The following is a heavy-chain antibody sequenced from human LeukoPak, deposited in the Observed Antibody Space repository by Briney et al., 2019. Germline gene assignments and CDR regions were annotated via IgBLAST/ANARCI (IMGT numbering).Heavy chain of an antibody. CDR2: ISAYNGNT. Sequence: GASVKVSCKASGYTFTSYGISWVRQAPGQGLEWMGWISAYNGNTNYAQKLQGRVTMTTDTSTSTAYMELRSLRSDDTAVYYCARLYCSGGSRYYDFDYWGQGTLITVSS. CDR3: ARLYCSGGSRYYDFDY. D-gene: IGHD2-15*01. J-gene: IGHJ4*02. V-gene: IGHV1-18*01. CDR1: GYTFTSYG.